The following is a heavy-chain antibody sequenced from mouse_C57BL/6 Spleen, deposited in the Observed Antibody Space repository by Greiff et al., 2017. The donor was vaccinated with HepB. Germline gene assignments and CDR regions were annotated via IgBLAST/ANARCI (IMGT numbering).Heavy chain of an antibody. CDR1: GYAFSSSW. CDR3: AREEVDYDDYAMDY. D-gene: IGHD2-4*01. V-gene: IGHV1-82*01. CDR2: IYPGDGDT. J-gene: IGHJ4*01. Sequence: QVQLQQSGPELVKPGASVKISCKASGYAFSSSWMNWVKQRPGKGLEWIGRIYPGDGDTNYNGKFKGKATLTADKSSSTAYMQLSSLTSEDSAVYVCAREEVDYDDYAMDYWGQGTSVTVSS.